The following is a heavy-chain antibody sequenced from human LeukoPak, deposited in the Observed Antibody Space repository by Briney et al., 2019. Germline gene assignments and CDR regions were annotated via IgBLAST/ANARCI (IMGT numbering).Heavy chain of an antibody. D-gene: IGHD1-1*01. CDR3: ARQGELEVYDY. CDR2: INHSGST. CDR1: GGSFSGYY. Sequence: PSETLSLTCAVYGGSFSGYYRSWIRQPPGKGLEWIGEINHSGSTNYNPSLRSRVTISEDTSKNQFSLKLSSVTAADTAVYYCARQGELEVYDYWGQGLLVTVSS. V-gene: IGHV4-34*01. J-gene: IGHJ4*02.